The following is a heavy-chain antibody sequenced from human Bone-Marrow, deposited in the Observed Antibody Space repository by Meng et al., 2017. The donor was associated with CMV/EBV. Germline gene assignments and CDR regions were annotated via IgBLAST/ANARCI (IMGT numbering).Heavy chain of an antibody. CDR2: INPNSGGT. D-gene: IGHD2-2*02. CDR3: ARLGYCSSTSCYTVSNYYLDY. V-gene: IGHV1-2*02. Sequence: ASVKVSCKASGYTFTGYYMHWVRQAPGQGLEWMGWINPNSGGTNYAQKFQGRVTMTRDTSISTAYMELSRLRSDDTAVYYCARLGYCSSTSCYTVSNYYLDYWGQGTLVTVSS. J-gene: IGHJ4*02. CDR1: GYTFTGYY.